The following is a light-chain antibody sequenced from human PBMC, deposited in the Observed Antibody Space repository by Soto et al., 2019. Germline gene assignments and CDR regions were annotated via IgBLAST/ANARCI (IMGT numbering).Light chain of an antibody. CDR2: HAS. V-gene: IGKV1-5*01. CDR3: QQYRTYS. J-gene: IGKJ1*01. Sequence: IQMTQSPSTLSASVGDRVTISCRASQSISNWLAWYQQRPGTAPKLLIYHASILETAVPSRFSGNGSGTEFTLTISSLQPGDFATYYCQQYRTYSFGQGSRVEIK. CDR1: QSISNW.